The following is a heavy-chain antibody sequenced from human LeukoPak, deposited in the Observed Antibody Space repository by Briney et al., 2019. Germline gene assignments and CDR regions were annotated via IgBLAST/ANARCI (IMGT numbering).Heavy chain of an antibody. J-gene: IGHJ3*02. CDR3: AKDLITMVRGVIVSAFDI. CDR1: GFTFSSYA. Sequence: PGGSLRLSCAASGFTFSSYAMSWVRQAPGKGLEWVSAISGSGGSTYYADSVKGRFTISRDNSKNTLYLQMNSLRAEDTAVYYCAKDLITMVRGVIVSAFDIWGQGTMVTVSS. CDR2: ISGSGGST. D-gene: IGHD3-10*01. V-gene: IGHV3-23*01.